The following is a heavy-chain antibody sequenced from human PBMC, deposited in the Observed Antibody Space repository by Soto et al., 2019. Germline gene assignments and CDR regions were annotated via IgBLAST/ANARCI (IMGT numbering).Heavy chain of an antibody. CDR2: IYYSGST. CDR1: GGSISSYY. CDR3: ARDHNYGGNDY. Sequence: PSETLSLTCTVSGGSISSYYWSWIRQPPGKGLEWIGYIYYSGSTNYNPSLKSRVTISVDTSKNQFFLKLSSVTAADTAVYYCARDHNYGGNDYWGQGTLVTVSS. D-gene: IGHD4-17*01. V-gene: IGHV4-59*01. J-gene: IGHJ4*02.